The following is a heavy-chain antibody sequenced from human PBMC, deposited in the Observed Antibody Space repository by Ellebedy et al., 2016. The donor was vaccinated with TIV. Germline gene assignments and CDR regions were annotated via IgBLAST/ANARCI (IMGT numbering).Heavy chain of an antibody. V-gene: IGHV3-7*01. D-gene: IGHD3-22*01. J-gene: IGHJ4*02. CDR2: IKRDGSVK. Sequence: GGSLRLSCAASGFTFSAFALSWVRQAPGKGLEWVANIKRDGSVKNSVDSVKGRFTISRDNAKNSLHLQMSSLRVEETAVYYCAREYRIDYSDSSGNHGMYYFDYWGQGTLVTVSS. CDR1: GFTFSAFA. CDR3: AREYRIDYSDSSGNHGMYYFDY.